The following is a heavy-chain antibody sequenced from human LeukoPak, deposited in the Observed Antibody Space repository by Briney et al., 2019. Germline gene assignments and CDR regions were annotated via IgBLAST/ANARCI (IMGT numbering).Heavy chain of an antibody. D-gene: IGHD3-16*02. CDR1: GFTFSSYW. J-gene: IGHJ4*02. Sequence: GGSLRLSCAASGFTFSSYWMSWVRQAPGKGLEWVANIKQDGSEKYHVDSVKGRFTISRDNAKNSLYLQMNSLRAEDTAVYYCARADYVWGSYLIFDYWGQGTLVTVSS. CDR2: IKQDGSEK. V-gene: IGHV3-7*04. CDR3: ARADYVWGSYLIFDY.